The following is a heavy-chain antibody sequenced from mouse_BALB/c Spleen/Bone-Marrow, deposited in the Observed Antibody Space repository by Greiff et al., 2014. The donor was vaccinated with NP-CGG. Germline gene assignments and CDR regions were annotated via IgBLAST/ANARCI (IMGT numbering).Heavy chain of an antibody. CDR3: ARYDGPAWFAY. CDR1: GYSFTTYW. D-gene: IGHD2-3*01. CDR2: INPSNGRT. J-gene: IGHJ3*01. Sequence: QVHVKQSGAELVKPGASVRLSCKASGYSFTTYWIHWVKQRPGQGLEWIGEINPSNGRTNYNVKFKSKATLTVDKSSSTAYMQLSSLTSEDPAVYYCARYDGPAWFAYWGQGTLVTVSA. V-gene: IGHV1S81*02.